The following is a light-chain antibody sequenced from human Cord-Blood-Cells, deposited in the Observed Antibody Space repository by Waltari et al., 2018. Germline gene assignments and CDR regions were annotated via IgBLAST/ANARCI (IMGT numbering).Light chain of an antibody. Sequence: QSALTQPASVSGSPGQSITIPCTGPSSDVGSYTLVSWYQQHPGKAPKLIIYEGSKRPSGVSNRFSGSKSGNTASLTISGLQAEDEADYYCCSYAGSSTFVVFGGGTKLTVL. CDR1: SSDVGSYTL. V-gene: IGLV2-23*03. J-gene: IGLJ2*01. CDR2: EGS. CDR3: CSYAGSSTFVV.